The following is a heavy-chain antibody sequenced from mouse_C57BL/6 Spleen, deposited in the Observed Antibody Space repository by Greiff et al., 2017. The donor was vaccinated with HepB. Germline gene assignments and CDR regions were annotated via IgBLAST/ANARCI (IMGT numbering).Heavy chain of an antibody. CDR2: IWRGGST. CDR1: GFSLTSYG. J-gene: IGHJ2*01. CDR3: AKSYYGSSYYFDY. V-gene: IGHV2-5*01. D-gene: IGHD1-1*01. Sequence: VQVVESGPGLVQPSQSLSITCTVSGFSLTSYGVHWVRQSPGKGLEWLGVIWRGGSTDYNAAFMSRLSITKDNSKSQVFFKMNSLQADDTAIYYCAKSYYGSSYYFDYWGQGTTLTVSS.